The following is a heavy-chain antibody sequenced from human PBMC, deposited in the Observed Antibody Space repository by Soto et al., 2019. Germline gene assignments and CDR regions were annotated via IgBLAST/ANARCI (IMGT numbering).Heavy chain of an antibody. D-gene: IGHD5-18*01. CDR3: ARSRFSYGRFDS. CDR1: GGSFSTYF. V-gene: IGHV4-59*01. CDR2: IHSSGST. J-gene: IGHJ4*02. Sequence: SETLSLTCTVSGGSFSTYFWSWIRQAPGRRLEWIEYIHSSGSTFYNPSLNSRVTISVDTSKNQFSLTLSSVTAADTAMYYCARSRFSYGRFDSWGQGTLVTVSS.